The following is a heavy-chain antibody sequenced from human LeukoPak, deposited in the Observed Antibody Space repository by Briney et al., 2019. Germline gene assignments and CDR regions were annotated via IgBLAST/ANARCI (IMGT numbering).Heavy chain of an antibody. CDR2: ISSSSSYI. J-gene: IGHJ3*02. CDR1: GFTFSSYS. Sequence: GGSLRLSCAASGFTFSSYSMNWVRQAPGKGLEGVSSISSSSSYIYYADSVKGRSTISRDNAKNSLYLQMNSLRAEDTAVYYCARYSSGWYDAFDIWGQGTMVTVSS. V-gene: IGHV3-21*01. CDR3: ARYSSGWYDAFDI. D-gene: IGHD6-19*01.